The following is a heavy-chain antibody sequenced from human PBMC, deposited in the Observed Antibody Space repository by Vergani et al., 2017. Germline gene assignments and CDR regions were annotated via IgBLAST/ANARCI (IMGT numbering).Heavy chain of an antibody. CDR2: IYYSGST. V-gene: IGHV4-59*08. CDR3: ARRSHYGDYGFFDY. J-gene: IGHJ4*02. CDR1: GGSISSYY. Sequence: QVQLQESGPGLVKPSETLSLTCTVSGGSISSYYWRWIRQPPGKGLEWIGYIYYSGSTNYNPSLKSRGSISVDTSKNQFSLKLSSVTAADTAVDYCARRSHYGDYGFFDYWGQGTLVTVSS. D-gene: IGHD4-17*01.